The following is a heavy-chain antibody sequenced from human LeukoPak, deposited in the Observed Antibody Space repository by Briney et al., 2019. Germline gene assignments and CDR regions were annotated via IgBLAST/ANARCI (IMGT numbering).Heavy chain of an antibody. V-gene: IGHV3-30*04. J-gene: IGHJ5*02. Sequence: GGSLRLSCAASGFTFSSYAMHWVRQAPGKGLEWVAVISYDGSNEYYADSVKGRFTISRDNSKNTLYLQMNSLRAEDTAVYYCARYRIAAAGDLWGQGTLVTVSS. D-gene: IGHD6-13*01. CDR3: ARYRIAAAGDL. CDR2: ISYDGSNE. CDR1: GFTFSSYA.